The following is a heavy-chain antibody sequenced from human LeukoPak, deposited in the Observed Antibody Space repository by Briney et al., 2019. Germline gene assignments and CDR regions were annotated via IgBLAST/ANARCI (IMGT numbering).Heavy chain of an antibody. D-gene: IGHD2-21*01. Sequence: SETLFLTCTVSGGSISSYYWSWIRQPPGKGLEWIGYIYYSGSTNYNPSLKSRVTISVDTSKNQFSLKLSSVTAADTAVYYCARRVVNFDYWGQGTLVTVSS. CDR3: ARRVVNFDY. V-gene: IGHV4-59*08. CDR2: IYYSGST. CDR1: GGSISSYY. J-gene: IGHJ4*02.